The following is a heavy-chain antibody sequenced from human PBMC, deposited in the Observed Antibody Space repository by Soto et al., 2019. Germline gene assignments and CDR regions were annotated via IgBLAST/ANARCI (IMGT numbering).Heavy chain of an antibody. V-gene: IGHV4-34*01. D-gene: IGHD6-13*01. CDR3: ARVGRDAIAAAGTIHY. J-gene: IGHJ4*02. CDR1: GGSFSGYY. CDR2: INHSGST. Sequence: LSLTCAVYGGSFSGYYWSWIRQPPGKGLEWIGEINHSGSTNYNPSLKSRVTISVDTSKNQFSLKLSSVTAADTAVYYCARVGRDAIAAAGTIHYWGQGTLVTVSS.